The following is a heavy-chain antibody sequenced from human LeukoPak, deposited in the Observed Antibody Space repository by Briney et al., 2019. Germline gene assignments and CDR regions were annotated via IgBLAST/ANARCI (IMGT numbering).Heavy chain of an antibody. D-gene: IGHD2-15*01. CDR3: AKANVKYCSGGSCFDAFDI. CDR2: ISHSGGTT. J-gene: IGHJ3*02. CDR1: GFTFSSYA. Sequence: SGGSLRLSCAASGFTFSSYAMSWVRQAPGKGPEWVSAISHSGGTTYYAGSVKGRFTITRDNSKNTLYLQMNSLRAEDTAVYYCAKANVKYCSGGSCFDAFDIWGQGTMVTVSS. V-gene: IGHV3-23*01.